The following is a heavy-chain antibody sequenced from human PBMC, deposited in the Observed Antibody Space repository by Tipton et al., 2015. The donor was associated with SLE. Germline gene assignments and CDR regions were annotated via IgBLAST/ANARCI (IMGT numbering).Heavy chain of an antibody. V-gene: IGHV4-59*11. CDR1: GGSITSHY. Sequence: TLSLTCTVSGGSITSHYWSWIRQPPGKGLEWIGDIYYSGSTNYNPSLRSRVTISIDTSKNQFSLKLSSVTAADTAVYYCARAPYSSFRPYYYGMDVWGQGTTVTVSS. CDR2: IYYSGST. J-gene: IGHJ6*02. CDR3: ARAPYSSFRPYYYGMDV. D-gene: IGHD6-6*01.